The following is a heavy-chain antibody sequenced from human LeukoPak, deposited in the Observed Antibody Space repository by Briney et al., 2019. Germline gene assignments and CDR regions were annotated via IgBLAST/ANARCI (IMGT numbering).Heavy chain of an antibody. CDR1: GFTFSDSY. D-gene: IGHD4-17*01. Sequence: GGSLRLSCAASGFTFSDSYMTWVRQAPGKGLEWVANIKQDGSEKNYVDSVKGRFTISRDNAKNSLYLQMNSLRAEDTAVYYCARDIDNYGDYIPYWGQGTLVTVSS. CDR2: IKQDGSEK. J-gene: IGHJ4*02. V-gene: IGHV3-7*01. CDR3: ARDIDNYGDYIPY.